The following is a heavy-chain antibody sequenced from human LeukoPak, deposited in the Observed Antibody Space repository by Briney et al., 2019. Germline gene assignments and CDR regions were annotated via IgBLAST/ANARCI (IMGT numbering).Heavy chain of an antibody. V-gene: IGHV4-59*01. J-gene: IGHJ5*02. Sequence: SETLSLTCTVSGGSISSYYWSWIRQPPGKGLEWIGYIYYSGSTNYNPSLKSRVTISVDTSKNQFSLKLSSVTAADTAVYYCARDLAGTTGWLDPWGQGTLVTVSS. CDR3: ARDLAGTTGWLDP. D-gene: IGHD1-7*01. CDR1: GGSISSYY. CDR2: IYYSGST.